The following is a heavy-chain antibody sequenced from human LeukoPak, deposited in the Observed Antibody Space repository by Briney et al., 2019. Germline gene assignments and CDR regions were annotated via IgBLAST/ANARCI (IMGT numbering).Heavy chain of an antibody. Sequence: ASVKVSCKASGYTFTGYYMHWVRQAPGQGLEWMGLINPNSGGTNYAQKFQGRVTMTRDTSISTAYMELRRLRSDDTAVYYCARMRLFGSIAALSWFDPWGQGTLVTVSS. CDR2: INPNSGGT. CDR3: ARMRLFGSIAALSWFDP. CDR1: GYTFTGYY. V-gene: IGHV1-2*02. J-gene: IGHJ5*02. D-gene: IGHD6-6*01.